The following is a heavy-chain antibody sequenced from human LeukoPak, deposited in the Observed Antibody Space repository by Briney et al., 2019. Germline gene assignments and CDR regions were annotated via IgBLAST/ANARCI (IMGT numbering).Heavy chain of an antibody. D-gene: IGHD3-22*01. CDR1: GYTFTSYY. CDR3: ARDWRYYDTKGAFDI. Sequence: GASVKVSCKASGYTFTSYYMHWVRQAPGQGLEWMGMINPSGGSTSYAQKFQGRVTMTRDMSTSTVYMELSSLRSEDTAVYYCARDWRYYDTKGAFDIWGQGTMVTASS. CDR2: INPSGGST. V-gene: IGHV1-46*01. J-gene: IGHJ3*02.